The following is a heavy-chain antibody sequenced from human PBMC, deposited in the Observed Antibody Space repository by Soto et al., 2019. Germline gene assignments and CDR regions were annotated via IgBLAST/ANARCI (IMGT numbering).Heavy chain of an antibody. CDR3: ARAGRVVVVKKGGDAFDI. V-gene: IGHV3-33*01. CDR2: IWYDGSNK. Sequence: GGSLRLSCAASGFTFSSYGMHWVRQAPGKGLEWVAVIWYDGSNKYYADSVKGRFTISRDNSKNTLYLQMNSLRAEDTAVYYCARAGRVVVVKKGGDAFDIWGQGTMVTVSS. D-gene: IGHD3-22*01. J-gene: IGHJ3*02. CDR1: GFTFSSYG.